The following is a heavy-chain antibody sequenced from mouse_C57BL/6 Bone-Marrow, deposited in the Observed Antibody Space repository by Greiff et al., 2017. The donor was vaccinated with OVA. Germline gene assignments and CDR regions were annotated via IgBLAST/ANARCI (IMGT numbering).Heavy chain of an antibody. D-gene: IGHD1-1*01. CDR1: GFTFSSYA. CDR3: TREVVAWYFDV. CDR2: ISSGGDYI. V-gene: IGHV5-9-1*02. Sequence: EVKLVESGAGLVKPGGSLKLSCAASGFTFSSYAMSWVRQTPEKRLEWVAYISSGGDYIYYADTVKGRFTISRDNARNTLYLQMSSLKSEDTAMYYCTREVVAWYFDVWGTGTTVTVSS. J-gene: IGHJ1*03.